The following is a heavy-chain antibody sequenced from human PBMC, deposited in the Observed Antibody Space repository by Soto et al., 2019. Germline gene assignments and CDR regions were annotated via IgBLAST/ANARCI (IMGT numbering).Heavy chain of an antibody. D-gene: IGHD5-12*01. CDR1: GYTLTELS. CDR2: FDPEDGET. J-gene: IGHJ4*02. Sequence: QVQLVQSGAEVKKPGASVKVSCKVSGYTLTELSMHWVRQAPGKGLEWMGGFDPEDGETSYAQKFQGSVTMTEDTSTDTAYMELSSLRSEDSAVYYCATAERWLQGAPWGYWGQGTLVTVSS. V-gene: IGHV1-24*01. CDR3: ATAERWLQGAPWGY.